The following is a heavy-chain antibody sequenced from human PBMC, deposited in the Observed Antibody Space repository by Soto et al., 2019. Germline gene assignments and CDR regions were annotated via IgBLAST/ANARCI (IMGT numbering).Heavy chain of an antibody. CDR1: GYTFTNFG. V-gene: IGHV1-18*04. CDR3: ARARMFSGAHHDY. D-gene: IGHD1-26*01. J-gene: IGHJ4*02. Sequence: QVHLVQSGAVVENPGASVKVSCKASGYTFTNFGINWVRQAPGQGLEWMGWITPYNGNANYPQKHQDRLTITPDTSTNTAYLERRSLRSDDTAVYFCARARMFSGAHHDYWGQGTRVTVSS. CDR2: ITPYNGNA.